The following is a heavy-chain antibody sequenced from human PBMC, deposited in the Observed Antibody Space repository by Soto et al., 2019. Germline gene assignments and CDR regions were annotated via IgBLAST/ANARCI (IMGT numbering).Heavy chain of an antibody. CDR1: GGSISSGGYY. Sequence: QVQLQESGPGLVKPSQTLSLTCTVSGGSISSGGYYWSWIRQRPGKGLEWIGHIHYSGSTYYNPSLKSRVTISVDTSKNQFSLKLSSVTAADTAVYYCATYDSSDYYSGSPIGWFDPWGQGTLVTVSS. J-gene: IGHJ5*02. V-gene: IGHV4-31*03. D-gene: IGHD3-22*01. CDR2: IHYSGST. CDR3: ATYDSSDYYSGSPIGWFDP.